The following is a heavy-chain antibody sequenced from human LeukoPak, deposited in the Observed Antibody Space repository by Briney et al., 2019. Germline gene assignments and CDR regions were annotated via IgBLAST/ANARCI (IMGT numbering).Heavy chain of an antibody. CDR3: ARDESSVGGSYHYFDY. D-gene: IGHD1-26*01. V-gene: IGHV1-18*01. CDR1: GYTFTSYD. J-gene: IGHJ4*02. Sequence: ASVKVSCKASGYTFTSYDINWVRQATGQGLEWMGWMNPNSANTNYAQKLQGRVTMTTDTSTSTAYMELRSLRSDDTAVYYCARDESSVGGSYHYFDYWGQGTLVTVSS. CDR2: MNPNSANT.